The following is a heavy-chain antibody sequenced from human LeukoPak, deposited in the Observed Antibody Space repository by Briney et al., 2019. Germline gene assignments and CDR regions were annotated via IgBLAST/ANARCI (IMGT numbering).Heavy chain of an antibody. CDR1: GGSISISSTYY. Sequence: SETLSLTCTVSGGSISISSTYYGAWLRQPPGKSLEWIGSNYYSGTTHYNPSLKSRIPIYVDTSKNQLALKLRSVTAADTALYYCARDYGDYPYWYFDPWGRGTLVTVSS. J-gene: IGHJ2*01. D-gene: IGHD4-17*01. CDR3: ARDYGDYPYWYFDP. V-gene: IGHV4-39*01. CDR2: NYYSGTT.